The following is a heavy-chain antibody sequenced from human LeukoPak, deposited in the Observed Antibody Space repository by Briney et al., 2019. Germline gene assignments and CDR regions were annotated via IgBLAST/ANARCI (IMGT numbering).Heavy chain of an antibody. CDR1: GGSISSYY. CDR3: ASLIAAATVLDY. J-gene: IGHJ4*02. CDR2: IYYSGST. D-gene: IGHD6-13*01. V-gene: IGHV4-59*08. Sequence: KASETLSLTCTVSGGSISSYYWSWIRQPPGKGLEWIGYIYYSGSTNYNPSLKSRVTISVDTSKNQFSLKLSSVTAADTAVYYCASLIAAATVLDYWGQGTLVTVSS.